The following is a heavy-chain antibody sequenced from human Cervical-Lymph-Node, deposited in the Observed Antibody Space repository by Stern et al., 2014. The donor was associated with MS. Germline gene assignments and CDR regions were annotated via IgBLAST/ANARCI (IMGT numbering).Heavy chain of an antibody. V-gene: IGHV3-74*02. D-gene: IGHD3-9*01. Sequence: EVQLVESGGGLVQPGGSLRLSCAASGFTFTSYWMHWVRQAPGKGLLWVSSINTDGSSTTYADSVKGRFTISRDNAQNTLYLQMNSLRADDTAVYYCARHWEVRTIRDYYYDGMDVWGQGTTVTVSS. J-gene: IGHJ6*02. CDR3: ARHWEVRTIRDYYYDGMDV. CDR1: GFTFTSYW. CDR2: INTDGSST.